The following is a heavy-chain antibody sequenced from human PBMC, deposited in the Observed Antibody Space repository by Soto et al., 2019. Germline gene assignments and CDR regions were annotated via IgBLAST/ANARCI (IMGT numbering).Heavy chain of an antibody. CDR3: ARDPVRGSWPLADV. V-gene: IGHV4-31*03. CDR1: GGSISSGGYY. J-gene: IGHJ6*02. Sequence: SETLSLTCTVSGGSISSGGYYWSWIRQHPGKGLEWIGYIYYSGSTYYNPSLKSRVTISVDTSKNQFSLKLSSVTAADTAVYYCARDPVRGSWPLADVWGQGTTVTVSS. D-gene: IGHD6-13*01. CDR2: IYYSGST.